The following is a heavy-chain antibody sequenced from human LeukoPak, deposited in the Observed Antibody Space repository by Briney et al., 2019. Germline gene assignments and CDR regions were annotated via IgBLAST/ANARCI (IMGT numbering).Heavy chain of an antibody. Sequence: GASVKVSCKASGYTFTGYYMHWVRQAPGQGLEWMGWINPNSGGTNYAQKFQGRVTMTRDTSISTAYMELSRLRSDDTAVYYRARDVLGGDSSGYHGDYWGQGTLVTVSS. V-gene: IGHV1-2*02. CDR2: INPNSGGT. D-gene: IGHD3-22*01. CDR3: ARDVLGGDSSGYHGDY. CDR1: GYTFTGYY. J-gene: IGHJ4*02.